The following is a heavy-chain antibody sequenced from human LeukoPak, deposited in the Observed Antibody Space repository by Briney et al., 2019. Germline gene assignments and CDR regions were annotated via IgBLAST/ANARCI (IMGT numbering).Heavy chain of an antibody. J-gene: IGHJ4*02. Sequence: GGSLRLSCAASGFTFSSYSMNWVRQAPGKGLEWVSSISSSSSYIYYADSVKGRFTISRDNAKNSLYLQMNSLRAEDTAVYYCTTGYSGYGTPDYWGQGTLVTVSS. CDR1: GFTFSSYS. CDR3: TTGYSGYGTPDY. D-gene: IGHD5-12*01. CDR2: ISSSSSYI. V-gene: IGHV3-21*03.